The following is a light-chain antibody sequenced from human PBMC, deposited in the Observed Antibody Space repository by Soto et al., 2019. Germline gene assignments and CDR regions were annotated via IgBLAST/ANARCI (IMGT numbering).Light chain of an antibody. V-gene: IGKV3-11*01. CDR1: QSVSRF. CDR2: DAS. Sequence: EIVLTQSPATLSLSPGERATLSCRASQSVSRFLAWYQQNPGQAPRLLIYDASNRATGIPARFSGSGSGTDFTLTISSLEPEDCAVYYCQQRSNWLTFGGGTKVEIK. J-gene: IGKJ4*01. CDR3: QQRSNWLT.